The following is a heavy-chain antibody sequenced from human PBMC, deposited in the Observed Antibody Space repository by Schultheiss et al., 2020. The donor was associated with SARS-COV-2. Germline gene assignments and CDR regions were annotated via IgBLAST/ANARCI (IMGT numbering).Heavy chain of an antibody. V-gene: IGHV3-48*01. D-gene: IGHD1-26*01. J-gene: IGHJ5*02. CDR1: GFTFSSYS. Sequence: GESLKISCAASGFTFSSYSMNWVRQAPGKGLEWVSYISSSSSTIYYADSVKGRFTISRDNFKNTLYLQMNSMRAEDTAVYYCARHLRKARLHNWFDPWGQGTLVTVSS. CDR3: ARHLRKARLHNWFDP. CDR2: ISSSSSTI.